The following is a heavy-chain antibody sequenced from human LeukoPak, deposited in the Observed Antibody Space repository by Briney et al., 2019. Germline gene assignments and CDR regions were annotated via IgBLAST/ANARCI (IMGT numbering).Heavy chain of an antibody. Sequence: PSETLSLTCTVSGYSISTGYYWGWIRQPPGKGLEWIGSIHYSGSTNYNPSLKSRVTISVDTSKNQFSLKLSSVTAADTAVYYCARGYCSGGSCYSYYYYNYMDVWGKGTTVTVSS. V-gene: IGHV4-38-2*02. CDR1: GYSISTGYY. CDR2: IHYSGST. CDR3: ARGYCSGGSCYSYYYYNYMDV. D-gene: IGHD2-15*01. J-gene: IGHJ6*03.